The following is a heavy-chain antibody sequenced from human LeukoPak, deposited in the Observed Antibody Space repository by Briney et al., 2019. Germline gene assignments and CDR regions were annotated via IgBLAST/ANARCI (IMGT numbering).Heavy chain of an antibody. CDR2: IYYSGST. V-gene: IGHV4-31*03. CDR3: ARDRMAGHNWFDP. CDR1: GGSISSGGYY. D-gene: IGHD2-8*01. Sequence: KPSETLSLTCTVSGGSISSGGYYWSWIRQHPGKGLEWIGYIYYSGSTYYNPSLKSRVTISVDTSKNQFPLKLSSVTAADTAVYYCARDRMAGHNWFDPWGQGTLVTVSS. J-gene: IGHJ5*02.